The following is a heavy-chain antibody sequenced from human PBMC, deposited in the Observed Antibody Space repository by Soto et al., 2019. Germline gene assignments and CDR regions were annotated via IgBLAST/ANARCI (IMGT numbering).Heavy chain of an antibody. Sequence: SETLSLTCTVSDDSIYTYYWSWIRQPAGKGLEWIGRIYTNGSTNSKPSLRSRLTMSVDRSKHQLSLKLSSVTAADTAVYYCARDRTVDYVDYYFDYWGRGTLVTVSS. J-gene: IGHJ4*02. CDR3: ARDRTVDYVDYYFDY. CDR1: DDSIYTYY. CDR2: IYTNGST. V-gene: IGHV4-4*07. D-gene: IGHD4-17*01.